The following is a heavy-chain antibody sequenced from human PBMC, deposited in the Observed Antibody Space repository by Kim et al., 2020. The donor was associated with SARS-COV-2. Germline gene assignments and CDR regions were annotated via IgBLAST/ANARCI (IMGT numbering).Heavy chain of an antibody. J-gene: IGHJ4*02. Sequence: SETLSLTCTVSGGSISSYYCSWIRQPPGKGLEWIGYIYYSGSTNYNPSLKSRVTISVDTSKNQFSLKLSSVTAADTAVYYCARHLYGDPYFDYWGQGTLVTVSS. CDR3: ARHLYGDPYFDY. CDR2: IYYSGST. V-gene: IGHV4-59*08. D-gene: IGHD4-17*01. CDR1: GGSISSYY.